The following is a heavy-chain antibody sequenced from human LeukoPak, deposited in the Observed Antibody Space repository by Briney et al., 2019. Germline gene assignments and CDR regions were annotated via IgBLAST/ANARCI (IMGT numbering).Heavy chain of an antibody. CDR1: NGSINSNSNY. CDR2: IYYTGKT. Sequence: RASETLSLTCTLSNGSINSNSNYWGWVRQPPGKGLEWIGSIYYTGKTYYNAPLKSRISISLETSKNQFSLMLNSVTAADTAMYYCARDFGSSSWGWFDPWGQGTMVIVSS. CDR3: ARDFGSSSWGWFDP. D-gene: IGHD6-6*01. V-gene: IGHV4-39*07. J-gene: IGHJ5*02.